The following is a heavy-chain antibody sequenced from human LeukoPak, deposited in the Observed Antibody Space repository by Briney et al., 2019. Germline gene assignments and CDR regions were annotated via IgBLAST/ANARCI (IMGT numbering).Heavy chain of an antibody. J-gene: IGHJ6*03. V-gene: IGHV4-59*01. Sequence: PSETLSLTCSVYGVSISSYYWICIRQPPGKGLEWIGYIYYSGSTNYIPSLKSRVTMSVDMSKNQLSLKLSSVTAAHTAVYYCASCYCSYNTCYHMDGWGKGTTVTVSS. CDR2: IYYSGST. CDR3: ASCYCSYNTCYHMDG. CDR1: GVSISSYY. D-gene: IGHD3-10*01.